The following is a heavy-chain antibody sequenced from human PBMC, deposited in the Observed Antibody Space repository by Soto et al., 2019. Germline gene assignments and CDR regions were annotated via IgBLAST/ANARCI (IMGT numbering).Heavy chain of an antibody. CDR1: GGSISSSSYY. J-gene: IGHJ4*02. CDR2: IYYSGST. CDR3: ARRLDSSSWSGNDY. D-gene: IGHD6-13*01. Sequence: SETLSLTCTVSGGSISSSSYYWGWIRQPPGKGLEWIGSIYYSGSTYYNPSLKSRVTISVDTSKNQFSLKLSSVTAADTAVYYCARRLDSSSWSGNDYWGQGTLVTVSS. V-gene: IGHV4-39*01.